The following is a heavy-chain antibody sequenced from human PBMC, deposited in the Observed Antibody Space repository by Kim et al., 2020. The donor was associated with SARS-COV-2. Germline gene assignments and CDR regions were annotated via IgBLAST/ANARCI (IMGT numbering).Heavy chain of an antibody. CDR2: IYYSGST. V-gene: IGHV4-61*01. D-gene: IGHD3-9*01. Sequence: SETLSLTCTVSGGSVSSGSYYWSWIRQPPGKGLEWIGYIYYSGSTNYNPSLKSRVTISVDTSKNQFSLKLSSVTAADTAVYYCARGPKSEVRLRYSSLYYFDYWGQGTLVTVSS. CDR3: ARGPKSEVRLRYSSLYYFDY. J-gene: IGHJ4*02. CDR1: GGSVSSGSYY.